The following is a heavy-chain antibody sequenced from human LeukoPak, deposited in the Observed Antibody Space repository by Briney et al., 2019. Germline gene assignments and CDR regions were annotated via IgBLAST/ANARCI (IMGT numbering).Heavy chain of an antibody. CDR3: ARDPVTSPMAYYYGMDV. D-gene: IGHD5-24*01. J-gene: IGHJ6*02. V-gene: IGHV4-4*07. CDR2: IYTSGST. Sequence: SETLSLTCTVSGGSISSYYWSWIRQPAGKGLEWIGRIYTSGSTNYNPSLKSRVTMAVDTSKNQFSLKLSSVTAADTAVYYCARDPVTSPMAYYYGMDVWGQGTAVTVSS. CDR1: GGSISSYY.